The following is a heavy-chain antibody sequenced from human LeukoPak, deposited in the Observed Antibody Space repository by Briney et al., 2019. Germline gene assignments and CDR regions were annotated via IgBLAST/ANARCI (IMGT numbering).Heavy chain of an antibody. CDR3: ARGFDSSGYFQRSRPRGDAFDI. J-gene: IGHJ3*02. V-gene: IGHV1-69*05. D-gene: IGHD3-22*01. CDR1: GGTFSSYA. CDR2: IIPIFGTA. Sequence: VASVKVSCKASGGTFSSYAISWVRQAPGQGLEWMGGIIPIFGTANYAQKFQGRVTITTDESTSTAYMELSSLRSEDTAVYYCARGFDSSGYFQRSRPRGDAFDIWGQGTMVTVSS.